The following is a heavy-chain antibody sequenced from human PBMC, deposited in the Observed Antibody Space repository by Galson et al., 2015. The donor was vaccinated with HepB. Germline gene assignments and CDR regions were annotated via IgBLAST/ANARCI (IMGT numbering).Heavy chain of an antibody. CDR3: AKDIRDYGDYVGGFDY. CDR1: GFTFDDYA. J-gene: IGHJ4*02. Sequence: SLRLSCAASGFTFDDYAMHWVRQAPGKGLEWVSGISWNSGSIGYADSVKGRFTISRDNAKNSLYLQMNSLRAEDTALYYCAKDIRDYGDYVGGFDYWGQGTLVTVSS. CDR2: ISWNSGSI. V-gene: IGHV3-9*01. D-gene: IGHD4-17*01.